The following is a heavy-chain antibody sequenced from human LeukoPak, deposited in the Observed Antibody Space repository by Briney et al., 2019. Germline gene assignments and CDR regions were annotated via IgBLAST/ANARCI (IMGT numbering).Heavy chain of an antibody. J-gene: IGHJ5*02. Sequence: SQTLSLTCTVSGGSISSGDYYWSWIRQPPGKGLEWIGYIYYSGSTYYNPSLKNRVTISVDTSKNQFSVKLSSVTAADTAVYYRARSPKWAAAARDWFDPWGQGTLVTVSS. CDR2: IYYSGST. V-gene: IGHV4-30-4*08. CDR1: GGSISSGDYY. D-gene: IGHD6-13*01. CDR3: ARSPKWAAAARDWFDP.